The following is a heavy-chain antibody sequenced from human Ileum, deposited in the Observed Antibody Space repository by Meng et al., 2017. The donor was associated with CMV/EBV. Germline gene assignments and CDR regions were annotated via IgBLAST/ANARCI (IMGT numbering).Heavy chain of an antibody. J-gene: IGHJ4*01. CDR3: PTSGREWDYFDY. Sequence: GESLKISCATSGFTFRDAWMSWVRQAPGKGLEWVGRIKTKSDGGTTDYAAPVEGRFTISRDDSKNTLYLQMNSLKTEDTGVYYCPTSGREWDYFDYWGQGTLVTVSS. CDR1: GFTFRDAW. V-gene: IGHV3-15*01. D-gene: IGHD3-10*01. CDR2: IKTKSDGGTT.